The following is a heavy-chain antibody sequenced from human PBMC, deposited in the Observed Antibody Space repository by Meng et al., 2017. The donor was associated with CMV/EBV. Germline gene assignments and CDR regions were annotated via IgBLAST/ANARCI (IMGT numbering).Heavy chain of an antibody. CDR2: IYPGDSDT. CDR3: ARRGGTAIRSYYYYGMDV. CDR1: GYSFTSYW. V-gene: IGHV5-51*01. J-gene: IGHJ6*02. Sequence: GGSLRLSCKGSGYSFTSYWIGWVRQMPGKGLEWMGIIYPGDSDTRSSPSFQGQVTISADKSISTAYLQWSSLKASDTAMYYCARRGGTAIRSYYYYGMDVWGQGTTVTVSS. D-gene: IGHD5-18*01.